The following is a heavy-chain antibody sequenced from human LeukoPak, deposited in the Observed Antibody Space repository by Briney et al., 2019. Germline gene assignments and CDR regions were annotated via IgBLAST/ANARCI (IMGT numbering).Heavy chain of an antibody. CDR1: GFTFSSYS. CDR3: ARDTGYTSGWYSLDYFDY. Sequence: GGSLRLSCAASGFTFSSYSMNWVRQAPGKGPEWVSYISSSSSTIYYADSVKGRFTISRDNAKNSLYLQMNSLRAEDTAVYYCARDTGYTSGWYSLDYFDYWGQGTLVTVSS. V-gene: IGHV3-48*01. J-gene: IGHJ4*02. D-gene: IGHD6-19*01. CDR2: ISSSSSTI.